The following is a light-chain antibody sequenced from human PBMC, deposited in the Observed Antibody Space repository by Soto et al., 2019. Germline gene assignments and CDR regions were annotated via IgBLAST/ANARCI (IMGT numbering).Light chain of an antibody. CDR1: QSISSW. V-gene: IGKV1-5*03. CDR3: QQYNSYSPIT. J-gene: IGKJ5*01. Sequence: IQMTQSPSTLSASVGDRVTITCLASQSISSWLAWYQQKPGKAPKLLIYKASSLESGVPSRFSGSGSGTEFTLTISSLQPDDFATYYCQQYNSYSPITFGQGTRLEIK. CDR2: KAS.